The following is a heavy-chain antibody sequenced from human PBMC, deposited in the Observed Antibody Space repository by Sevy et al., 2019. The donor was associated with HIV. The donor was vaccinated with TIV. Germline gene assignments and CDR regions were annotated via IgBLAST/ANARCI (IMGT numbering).Heavy chain of an antibody. CDR2: LFYTDST. CDR3: ARDSDSGLDY. CDR1: GGSLNSYY. Sequence: QSQTLSLTCTVSGGSLNSYYWSWIRQPPGKGLEWIGYLFYTDSTNYNPSLKSRVTISVDRSKNQFSLELRSVTAADTAVYYCARDSDSGLDYWGQGTLVTVSS. V-gene: IGHV4-59*01. D-gene: IGHD4-17*01. J-gene: IGHJ4*02.